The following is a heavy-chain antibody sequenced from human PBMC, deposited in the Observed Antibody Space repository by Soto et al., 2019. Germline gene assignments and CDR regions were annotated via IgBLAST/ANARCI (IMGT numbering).Heavy chain of an antibody. Sequence: PGGSLRLSCAASGFTFDDYAMHWVRQAPGKGLEWVSGISWNSGSIGYADSVKGRFTISRDNAKNSLYLQMNSLRAEDTALYYCAKERYYGSGRPFEYWGQGTLVTVSS. CDR1: GFTFDDYA. CDR3: AKERYYGSGRPFEY. D-gene: IGHD3-10*01. V-gene: IGHV3-9*01. CDR2: ISWNSGSI. J-gene: IGHJ4*02.